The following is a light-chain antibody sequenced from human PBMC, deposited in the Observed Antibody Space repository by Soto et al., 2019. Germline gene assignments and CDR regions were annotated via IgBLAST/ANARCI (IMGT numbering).Light chain of an antibody. J-gene: IGKJ1*01. Sequence: EIELTQYPGALSFSRGGSSTLSCRTSQSVSNNYLAWYQQKPGQAPRLLIYGASSRATGISDGFSGSGSGTHLTLTIGRLAPEDFAVYRCQPYGSSPRTFRQGTKG. CDR2: GAS. CDR1: QSVSNNY. V-gene: IGKV3-20*01. CDR3: QPYGSSPRT.